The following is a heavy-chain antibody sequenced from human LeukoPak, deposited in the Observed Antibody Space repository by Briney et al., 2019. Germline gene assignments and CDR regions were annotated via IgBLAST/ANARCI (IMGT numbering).Heavy chain of an antibody. J-gene: IGHJ4*02. CDR1: GFTFSSYS. V-gene: IGHV3-21*01. CDR2: ISSSSSYI. Sequence: GGSLRLSCAASGFTFSSYSMNWVRQAPGKGLEWVSSISSSSSYIYYADSVKGRFTISRDNAKNSLYLQMNSLRAEDTAVYYCARVDDYGDYVPGYWGQGTLVTVSS. CDR3: ARVDDYGDYVPGY. D-gene: IGHD4-17*01.